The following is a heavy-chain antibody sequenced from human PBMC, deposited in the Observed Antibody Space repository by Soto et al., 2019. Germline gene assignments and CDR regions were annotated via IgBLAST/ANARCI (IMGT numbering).Heavy chain of an antibody. CDR1: GGSIISYY. D-gene: IGHD3-10*01. CDR2: IYYSGST. CDR3: ARHNYGSGSTYFDY. V-gene: IGHV4-59*08. Sequence: QVQLQESGPGLVKPSETLSLTCTVSGGSIISYYWSWIRQPPGKGLEWIGYIYYSGSTNYNPSLKSRVTXXAXTXXNQFSLKLNSMTAADTAVYYCARHNYGSGSTYFDYWGQGTLVTVSS. J-gene: IGHJ4*02.